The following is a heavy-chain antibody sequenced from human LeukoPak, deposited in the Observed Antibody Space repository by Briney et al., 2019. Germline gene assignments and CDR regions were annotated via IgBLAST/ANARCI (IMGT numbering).Heavy chain of an antibody. Sequence: PGGSLRLSCAASGFTFSSYSMNWVRQAPGKGLEWDSYISSSSSSIYYADSVKGRFTISRDNAKNSLYLQMNSLRAEDTAVYYCARSSGTYFDYWGQGTLVTVSS. CDR2: ISSSSSSI. CDR3: ARSSGTYFDY. CDR1: GFTFSSYS. D-gene: IGHD1-26*01. J-gene: IGHJ4*02. V-gene: IGHV3-48*01.